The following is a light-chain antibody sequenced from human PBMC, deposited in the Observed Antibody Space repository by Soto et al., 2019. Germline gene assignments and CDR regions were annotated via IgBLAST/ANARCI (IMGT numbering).Light chain of an antibody. Sequence: DFQMTQSPSTLSASVGDRVTITCRASQNIRSRLAWFQQKPGKAPKLLIYDASSFESGVPQRFSGSGSCSGFTLTISSLQTDYCSAYDCEQYHCYLTFGQGTMV. J-gene: IGKJ1*01. CDR1: QNIRSR. CDR2: DAS. V-gene: IGKV1-5*01. CDR3: EQYHCYLT.